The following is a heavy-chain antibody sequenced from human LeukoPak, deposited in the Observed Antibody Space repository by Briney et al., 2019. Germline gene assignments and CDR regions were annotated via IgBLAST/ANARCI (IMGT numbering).Heavy chain of an antibody. V-gene: IGHV3-20*04. Sequence: GGSLRLSCAACGFSFGDYGVSWVRQPPGKGLGWVSGINWNGVSTVYADSVKGRFTISRDNAKNSVYLQISSLRAEDTALYYCARGPAATDVYYFDYWGQGTLVTVSS. CDR3: ARGPAATDVYYFDY. CDR1: GFSFGDYG. CDR2: INWNGVST. J-gene: IGHJ4*02. D-gene: IGHD6-13*01.